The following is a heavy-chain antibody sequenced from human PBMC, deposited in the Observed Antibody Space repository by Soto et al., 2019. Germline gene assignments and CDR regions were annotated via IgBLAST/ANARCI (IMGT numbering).Heavy chain of an antibody. D-gene: IGHD3-10*01. CDR3: ARNKLPYYYGSGSYYNERKNYYYGMDI. V-gene: IGHV4-59*12. J-gene: IGHJ6*02. Sequence: SDTLSLTCTVFGGSISRYFWSWIRQPPGKGLEWIGHIYYSGSTNYNPSLKSRVTISVDTSKNQFSLKLSSVTAADTAVYYCARNKLPYYYGSGSYYNERKNYYYGMDIWGQGTTVTVSS. CDR1: GGSISRYF. CDR2: IYYSGST.